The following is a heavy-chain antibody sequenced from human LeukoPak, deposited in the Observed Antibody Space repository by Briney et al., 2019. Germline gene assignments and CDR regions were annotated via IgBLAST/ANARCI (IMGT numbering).Heavy chain of an antibody. CDR1: GFTFSSYN. CDR2: ISSSSSYI. V-gene: IGHV3-21*01. CDR3: AKDGGNYYDTAGNHLMRSYMDV. J-gene: IGHJ6*04. Sequence: GGSLRLSCAASGFTFSSYNMNWVRQAPGKGLEWVSFISSSSSYIYYADSVKGRFTISRDNAKNSLYLQMNNLRAEDTAVYYCAKDGGNYYDTAGNHLMRSYMDVWGKGTTVTVSS. D-gene: IGHD3-22*01.